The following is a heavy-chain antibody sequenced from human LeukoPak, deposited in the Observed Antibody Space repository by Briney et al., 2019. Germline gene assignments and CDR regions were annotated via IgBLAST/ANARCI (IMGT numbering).Heavy chain of an antibody. CDR1: GYTFTDYY. J-gene: IGHJ4*02. CDR3: ARVADQSLDC. V-gene: IGHV1-2*02. Sequence: ASVTVSCRASGYTFTDYYVHWVRQAPGQELEWMGWINPNTGVTNYAQKFQGRVTLTRDTSISTANMELNSLRSDDTAVYYCARVADQSLDCWGQGTLVTVSS. D-gene: IGHD6-13*01. CDR2: INPNTGVT.